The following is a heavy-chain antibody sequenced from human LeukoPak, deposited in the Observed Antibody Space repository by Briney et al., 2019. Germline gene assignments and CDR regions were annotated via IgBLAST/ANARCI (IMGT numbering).Heavy chain of an antibody. Sequence: SETLSLTCAVYGGSFSGYYWSWIRQPAGKGLEWIGRIYTSGSTNYNPSLKSRVTISVDTSKNQFSLKLSSVTAADTAVYYCARLSRNYDFWSGYYTNYYYYYMDVWGKGTTVTVSS. CDR3: ARLSRNYDFWSGYYTNYYYYYMDV. CDR2: IYTSGST. J-gene: IGHJ6*03. D-gene: IGHD3-3*01. V-gene: IGHV4-59*10. CDR1: GGSFSGYY.